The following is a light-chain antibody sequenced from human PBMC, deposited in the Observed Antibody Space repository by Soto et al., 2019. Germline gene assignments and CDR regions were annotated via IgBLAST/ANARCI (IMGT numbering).Light chain of an antibody. CDR3: QQYKNWPPLT. CDR2: GAS. Sequence: EIVMPPSPATLSVSPGERTTLSCRASQSVSSNLAWYQQKPGQAPRLLIYGASTRATGIPARFSGSGSGTEFPLTISSLQSEDFAVYYCQQYKNWPPLTFGGGTKVEIK. J-gene: IGKJ4*01. V-gene: IGKV3-15*01. CDR1: QSVSSN.